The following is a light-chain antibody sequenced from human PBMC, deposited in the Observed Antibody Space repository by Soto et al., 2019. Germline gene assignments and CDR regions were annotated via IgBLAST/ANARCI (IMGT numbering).Light chain of an antibody. V-gene: IGKV3-20*01. Sequence: EIVLTQSPATLSVSPGERATLSCRASQSFGGSYLAWYQQKPGQAPRLLIYGESTRATGIPDRFSGSGSGTNFTLTVSRLEPEDFAVYYCQQYGRSRTFGQGTKVDIK. J-gene: IGKJ1*01. CDR1: QSFGGSY. CDR2: GES. CDR3: QQYGRSRT.